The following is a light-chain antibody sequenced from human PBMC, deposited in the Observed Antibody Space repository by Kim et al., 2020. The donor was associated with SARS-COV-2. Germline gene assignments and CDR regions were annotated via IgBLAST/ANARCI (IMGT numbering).Light chain of an antibody. V-gene: IGKV3-15*01. CDR3: QQFNNWPIT. CDR2: DAS. Sequence: VAPGAGAPPSCRNNRRRAPNLAGYQQKPGQAPRLLIYDASTRPPGVPARFRGSGSGTEFTLTISSLQSEDFAVYYCQQFNNWPITFGGGTKVDIK. J-gene: IGKJ4*01. CDR1: RRRAPN.